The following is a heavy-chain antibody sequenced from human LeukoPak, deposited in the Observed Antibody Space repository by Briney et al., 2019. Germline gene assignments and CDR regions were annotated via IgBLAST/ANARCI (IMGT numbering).Heavy chain of an antibody. CDR1: GGSISSYY. D-gene: IGHD5-12*01. CDR2: INHSGST. CDR3: ARGGRLQFRY. V-gene: IGHV4-34*01. Sequence: SETLSLTCTVSGGSISSYYWSWIRQPPGKGLEWIGEINHSGSTNYNPSLKSRVTISVDTSKNQFSLKLSSVTAADTAVYYCARGGRLQFRYWGQGTLVTVSS. J-gene: IGHJ4*02.